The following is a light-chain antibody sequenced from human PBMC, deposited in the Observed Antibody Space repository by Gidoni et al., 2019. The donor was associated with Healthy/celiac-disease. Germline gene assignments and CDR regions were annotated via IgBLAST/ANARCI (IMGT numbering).Light chain of an antibody. CDR2: DSA. J-gene: IGKJ1*01. CDR3: QQRSNGPPTWT. Sequence: EIVLPQSPATLSLSPGERATIAWGASQRVSSYLDWYQQKPGQAPRLRIYDSANRATGIPARVSVSGSGTGFTLTISSLEPEDVAVYYCQQRSNGPPTWTFGQGTKVEIK. CDR1: QRVSSY. V-gene: IGKV3-11*01.